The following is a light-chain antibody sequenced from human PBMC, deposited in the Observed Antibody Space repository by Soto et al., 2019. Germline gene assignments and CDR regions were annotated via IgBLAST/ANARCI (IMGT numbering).Light chain of an antibody. CDR1: QGISSY. J-gene: IGKJ4*01. Sequence: AIRMTQSPSSLSASTGDRVTLTCRASQGISSYLAWYQQKPGKAPKLLIYAASTLQSGVPSRFSGSGSGTDFTLTISCLQSEDFGTYYCQQYDTSPLTFGGGTKVDIK. CDR2: AAS. CDR3: QQYDTSPLT. V-gene: IGKV1-8*01.